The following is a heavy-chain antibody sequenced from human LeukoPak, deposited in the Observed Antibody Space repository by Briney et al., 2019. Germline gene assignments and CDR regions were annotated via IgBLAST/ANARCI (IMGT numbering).Heavy chain of an antibody. D-gene: IGHD3-22*01. V-gene: IGHV3-23*01. J-gene: IGHJ1*01. CDR2: ISGSGGST. CDR1: GFTFSSYA. CDR3: AKSVRGYYDSSGYYYQGIFQH. Sequence: GGSLRLSCAASGFTFSSYAMSWVRQAPGKGLEWVSAISGSGGSTYYADSVKGRSTISRDNSKNTLYLQMNSLRAEDTAVYYCAKSVRGYYDSSGYYYQGIFQHWGQGTLVTVSS.